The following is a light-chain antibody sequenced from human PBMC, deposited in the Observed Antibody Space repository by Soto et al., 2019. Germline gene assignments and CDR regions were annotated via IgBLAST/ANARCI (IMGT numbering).Light chain of an antibody. CDR3: QQYGDSPIP. CDR1: QNVARNY. CDR2: GAS. J-gene: IGKJ5*01. Sequence: TQAEGPLDVCPGEKASLSCRASQNVARNYLAWYQQRPGQSPRLLISGASNRASGVPVRFRGSGSATDFTLTITRLEPEDFALYYCQQYGDSPIPFGQGTRPEIK. V-gene: IGKV3-20*01.